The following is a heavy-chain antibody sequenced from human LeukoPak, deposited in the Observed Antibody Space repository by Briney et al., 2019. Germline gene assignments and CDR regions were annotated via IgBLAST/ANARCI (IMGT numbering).Heavy chain of an antibody. V-gene: IGHV3-30*18. D-gene: IGHD6-19*01. CDR2: ISYDGSNK. J-gene: IGHJ4*02. Sequence: GGSLRLSCAASGFTFSSYGMHWVRQAPGKGLEWVAVISYDGSNKYYADSVKGRFTISRDNSKNTLYLQMNSLRAEDTAVYYCAKDIRVAVAGLGPSRHEYYFDYWGQGTLVTVSS. CDR3: AKDIRVAVAGLGPSRHEYYFDY. CDR1: GFTFSSYG.